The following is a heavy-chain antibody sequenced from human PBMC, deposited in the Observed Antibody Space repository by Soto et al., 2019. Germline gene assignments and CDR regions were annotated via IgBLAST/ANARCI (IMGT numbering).Heavy chain of an antibody. CDR2: ISDRGGST. CDR1: GFTLSNFA. Sequence: VGSLRLSCAASGFTLSNFAMSWVRQAPGKGLEWVAVISDRGGSTDYAASVKGRFTISRDNSNNTVYLQMNNLRAEDTAVYYCARDDYYYASSGYYRFDQWGQGTIVTVYS. CDR3: ARDDYYYASSGYYRFDQ. D-gene: IGHD3-22*01. V-gene: IGHV3-23*01. J-gene: IGHJ4*02.